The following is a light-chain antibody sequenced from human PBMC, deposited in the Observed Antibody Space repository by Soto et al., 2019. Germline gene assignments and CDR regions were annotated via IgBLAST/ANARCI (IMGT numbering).Light chain of an antibody. J-gene: IGKJ3*01. CDR1: QSVRSSY. V-gene: IGKV3-20*01. CDR2: GAS. CDR3: QQYGTSFT. Sequence: EIVLTQSPGTLSLSPGERATLSCRASQSVRSSYVAWYQQKPGQAPRLLIYGASSRATGISDRFSGSGSGTDFTLTISRLEPEDFAVYYCQQYGTSFTFGPGTKVDIK.